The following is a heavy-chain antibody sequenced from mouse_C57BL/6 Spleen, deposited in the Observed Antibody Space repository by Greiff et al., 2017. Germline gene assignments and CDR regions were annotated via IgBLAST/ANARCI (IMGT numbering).Heavy chain of an antibody. CDR1: GFSLTSYG. V-gene: IGHV2-2*01. D-gene: IGHD1-1*01. CDR2: IWSGGST. J-gene: IGHJ1*03. Sequence: VKLVESGPGLVQPSQSLSITCTVSGFSLTSYGVHWVRQSPGKGLEWLGVIWSGGSTDYNAAFISRLSISKDNSKSQVFFKMNSLQADDTAIYYCARSYYYGSSSYWYFDVWGTGTTVTVSS. CDR3: ARSYYYGSSSYWYFDV.